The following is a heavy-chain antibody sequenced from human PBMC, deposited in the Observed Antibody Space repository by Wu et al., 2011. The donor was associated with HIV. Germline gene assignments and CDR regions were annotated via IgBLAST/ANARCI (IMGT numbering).Heavy chain of an antibody. V-gene: IGHV1-2*02. CDR2: HPYLWYS. D-gene: IGHD3-10*01. Sequence: WVRRGPGQGLGVDGKDHPYLWYSNYAQKFQGRVTMTRDTSVSTAYMELSRLRSDDTAVYYCARGEPKRTGVHGVDYWGQGTLVTVSS. CDR3: ARGEPKRTGVHGVDY. J-gene: IGHJ4*02.